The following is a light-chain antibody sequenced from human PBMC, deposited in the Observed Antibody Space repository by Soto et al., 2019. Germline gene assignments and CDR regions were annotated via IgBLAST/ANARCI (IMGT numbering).Light chain of an antibody. CDR2: DVT. CDR3: CSYARSYTWV. Sequence: QSALTQPRSASGSPGQSVTISCTGTSSDVGGYNYVSWYEQHPVKAPKLMIYDVTKRPSGVTHRLSGSKSGNTASLTISGLQAEDEADYYCCSYARSYTWVFGTGTKMTVL. J-gene: IGLJ1*01. V-gene: IGLV2-11*01. CDR1: SSDVGGYNY.